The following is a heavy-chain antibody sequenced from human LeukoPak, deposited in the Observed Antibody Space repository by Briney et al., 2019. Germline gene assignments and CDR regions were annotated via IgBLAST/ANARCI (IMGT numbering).Heavy chain of an antibody. CDR2: IYTSGST. Sequence: SQTLSLTCTVSGGSISSGSYDWGWIRQPAGSGLEWVGRIYTSGSTNYNPSLNSPLTISVDTSKNQFSLKLSSVTAADTAVYYCARQQLVPYNWFDPWGQGTLVTVSS. CDR3: ARQQLVPYNWFDP. CDR1: GGSISSGSYD. V-gene: IGHV4-61*02. J-gene: IGHJ5*02. D-gene: IGHD6-13*01.